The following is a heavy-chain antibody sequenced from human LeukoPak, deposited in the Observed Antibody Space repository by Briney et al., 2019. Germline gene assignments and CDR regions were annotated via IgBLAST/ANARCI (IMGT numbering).Heavy chain of an antibody. CDR1: GGSISSGGYY. CDR2: IYYSGST. J-gene: IGHJ4*02. Sequence: SETLSLTCTISGGSISSGGYYWSWIRQHPGTGLEWIGYIYYSGSTYYNPSLKSRVTISVDTSKNQFSLKLSSVTAADTAVYYCARGEVVAPMRVDYWGQGTLVTVSS. CDR3: ARGEVVAPMRVDY. V-gene: IGHV4-31*03. D-gene: IGHD3-22*01.